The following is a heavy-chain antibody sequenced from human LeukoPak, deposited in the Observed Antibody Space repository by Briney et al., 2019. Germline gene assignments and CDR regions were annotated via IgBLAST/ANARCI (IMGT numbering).Heavy chain of an antibody. D-gene: IGHD3-10*01. CDR3: AKDSYGTGYGTDV. CDR2: ISGSGGNT. V-gene: IGHV3-23*01. Sequence: HPGGSLRLSCAASGFTFSSYAMSWVRQAPGKGLEWVSGISGSGGNTYYADSVKGRFTISRDNPKNTLHLQMNALRAEDTAVYYCAKDSYGTGYGTDVWGQGTTVTVSS. CDR1: GFTFSSYA. J-gene: IGHJ6*02.